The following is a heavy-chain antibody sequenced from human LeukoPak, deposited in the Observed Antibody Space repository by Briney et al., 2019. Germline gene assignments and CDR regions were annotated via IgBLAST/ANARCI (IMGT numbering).Heavy chain of an antibody. V-gene: IGHV3-74*01. J-gene: IGHJ4*02. CDR2: INSDGSST. Sequence: PGGSLRLSCAASGFTFSSYWMHWVRQAPGKGLVWVSRINSDGSSTSYAGSVKGRFTISRDNAKNTLYLQMNSLRAEDTAVYYCARVYYDSSGYYSFDYWGQGTLVTVSS. CDR1: GFTFSSYW. CDR3: ARVYYDSSGYYSFDY. D-gene: IGHD3-22*01.